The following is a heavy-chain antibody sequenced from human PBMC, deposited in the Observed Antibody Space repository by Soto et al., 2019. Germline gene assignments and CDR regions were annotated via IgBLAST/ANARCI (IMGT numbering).Heavy chain of an antibody. V-gene: IGHV4-30-2*01. J-gene: IGHJ4*02. CDR3: AAGGGLPRYY. D-gene: IGHD5-12*01. CDR2: IYHSGST. Sequence: SETLSLTCAVSGGSISSGGYSWSWIRQPPGKGLEWIGYIYHSGSTYYNPSLKSRVSISVDRSKNQFSLKLSSVTAADTAVYYCAAGGGLPRYYWGQGTLVTVSS. CDR1: GGSISSGGYS.